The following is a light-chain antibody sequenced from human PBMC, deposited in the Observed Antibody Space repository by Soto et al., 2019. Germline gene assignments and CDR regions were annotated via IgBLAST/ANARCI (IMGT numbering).Light chain of an antibody. CDR3: SSYTSSSTSHV. CDR2: EVS. V-gene: IGLV2-14*01. CDR1: SSDVGGYNY. Sequence: QSALTQPASVSGSPGQSITISCTGTSSDVGGYNYVSWYQQHPGKAPKLMTYEVSNRPSGVSNRFSGSKSGNTASLTISGLQAEDEADYYCSSYTSSSTSHVFGTGTKLTVL. J-gene: IGLJ1*01.